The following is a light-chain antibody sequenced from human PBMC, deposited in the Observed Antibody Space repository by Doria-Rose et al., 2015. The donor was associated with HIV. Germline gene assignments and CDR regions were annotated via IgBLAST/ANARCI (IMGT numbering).Light chain of an antibody. J-gene: IGLJ3*02. V-gene: IGLV2-8*01. CDR3: SSYADNRWV. CDR1: SSDVGGYNR. CDR2: EVS. Sequence: LIQPPSASGSPGQSVAISCTGTSSDVGGYNRVSWYQQHPGKAPKLMIYEVSQRPSGVPDRFSGSKSGNTASLTVSGLQADDEADYYCSSYADNRWVFGGGTKLTVL.